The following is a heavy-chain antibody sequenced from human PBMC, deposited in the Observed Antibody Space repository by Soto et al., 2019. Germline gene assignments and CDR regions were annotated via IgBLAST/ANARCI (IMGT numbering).Heavy chain of an antibody. D-gene: IGHD3-10*01. V-gene: IGHV3-48*03. CDR3: AARSGGGGAFDI. J-gene: IGHJ3*02. CDR1: GFTFSSYE. Sequence: EAQLVESGGGLVQPGGSVRLSCAASGFTFSSYEMNWVRQAPGKGLEWVSYISSSGSTIYYADSVKGRFTISRDNAKNSLYVQINSVRAEDPAVYYCAARSGGGGAFDIWGQGTMVTVS. CDR2: ISSSGSTI.